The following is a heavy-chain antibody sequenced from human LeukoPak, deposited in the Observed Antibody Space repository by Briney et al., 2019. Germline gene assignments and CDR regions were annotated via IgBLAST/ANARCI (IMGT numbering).Heavy chain of an antibody. V-gene: IGHV3-7*01. Sequence: PGGSLRLSCAASGFSLSAYWTTWVRQAPGKGLEWVANIRQDGGEQYYMDSVKGRFTISRDNGKNSAYLQMNSLRVEDTAIYYCAKVSPINPSGYLDYWGQGTLVTVSS. J-gene: IGHJ4*02. CDR1: GFSLSAYW. D-gene: IGHD3-3*01. CDR2: IRQDGGEQ. CDR3: AKVSPINPSGYLDY.